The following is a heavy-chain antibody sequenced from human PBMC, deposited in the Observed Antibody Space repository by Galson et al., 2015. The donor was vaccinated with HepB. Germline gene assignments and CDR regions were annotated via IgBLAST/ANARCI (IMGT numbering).Heavy chain of an antibody. CDR2: INPNSGGT. V-gene: IGHV1-2*02. D-gene: IGHD4-17*01. CDR1: GYTFTGYY. J-gene: IGHJ3*02. Sequence: SVKVSCKASGYTFTGYYMHWVRQAPGQGLEWMGWINPNSGGTNYAQKFQGRVTMTRDTSISTAYMELSRLRSDDTAVYYCARDVWPATVTTEDDAFDIWGQGTMVTVSS. CDR3: ARDVWPATVTTEDDAFDI.